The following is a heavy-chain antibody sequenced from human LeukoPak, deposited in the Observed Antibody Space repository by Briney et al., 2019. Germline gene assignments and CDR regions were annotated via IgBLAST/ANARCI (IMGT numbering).Heavy chain of an antibody. D-gene: IGHD2-2*01. V-gene: IGHV1-2*02. CDR2: INPNSGGT. Sequence: ASVKVSCKASGYTFTGYYMHWVRQAPGQGLEWMGWINPNSGGTNYAQKFQGRVTMTRDTSISTAYMELSSLRSEDTAVYYCARHCSSTSCSAFDYWGQGTLVTVSS. CDR3: ARHCSSTSCSAFDY. CDR1: GYTFTGYY. J-gene: IGHJ4*02.